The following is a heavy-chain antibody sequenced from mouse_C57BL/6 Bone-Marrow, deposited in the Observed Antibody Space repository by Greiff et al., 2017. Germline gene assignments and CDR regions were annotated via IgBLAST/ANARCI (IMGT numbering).Heavy chain of an antibody. CDR1: GYTFTSYT. Sequence: VKLQESGAELARPGASVKMSCKASGYTFTSYTMHWVKQRPGQGLELIGYINPSSGYTKYNQKFKDKATLTADKSSSTAYMQLSSLTSEDSAVYYCARWRWYYFDYWGQGTTLTVSS. J-gene: IGHJ2*01. CDR3: ARWRWYYFDY. V-gene: IGHV1-4*01. CDR2: INPSSGYT. D-gene: IGHD2-3*01.